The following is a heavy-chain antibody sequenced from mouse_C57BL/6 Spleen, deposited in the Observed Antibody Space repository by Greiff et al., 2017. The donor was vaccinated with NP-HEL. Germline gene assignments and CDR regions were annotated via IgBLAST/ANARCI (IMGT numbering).Heavy chain of an antibody. CDR1: GFNIKDYY. CDR2: IDPEDGDT. CDR3: TTEYYGSRGFAY. D-gene: IGHD1-1*01. Sequence: VQLQQSGAELVRPGASVKLSCTASGFNIKDYYMHWVKQRPEQCLEWIGRIDPEDGDTEYAPKFQGKATMTADTSSNTAYLQLSSLTSEDTAVYYCTTEYYGSRGFAYWGQGTLVTVSA. J-gene: IGHJ3*01. V-gene: IGHV14-1*01.